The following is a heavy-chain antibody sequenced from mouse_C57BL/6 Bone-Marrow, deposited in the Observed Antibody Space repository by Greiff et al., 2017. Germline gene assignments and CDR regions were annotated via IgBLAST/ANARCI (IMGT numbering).Heavy chain of an antibody. Sequence: QVQLQQSGAELARPGASVKLSCKASGYTFTSYGISWVKQRTGQGLEWIGEIYPRSGNTYYNEKFKGKATLTADKSSSTAYMELRSLTSEDSAVYFCARGGGDYYDYRFAYWGQGTLVTVSA. D-gene: IGHD2-4*01. CDR2: IYPRSGNT. CDR3: ARGGGDYYDYRFAY. J-gene: IGHJ3*01. CDR1: GYTFTSYG. V-gene: IGHV1-81*01.